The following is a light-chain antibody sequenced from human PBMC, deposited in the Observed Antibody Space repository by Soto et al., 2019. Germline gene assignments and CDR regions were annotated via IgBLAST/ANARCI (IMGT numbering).Light chain of an antibody. CDR1: TSDIGAYNY. CDR3: GSSSGITTLL. Sequence: QSVLTQPASVSGSPGQSITISCTGTTSDIGAYNYVSWYQQHAGKAPKLIIYEVSRRPSGVSNRFSGSKSGSTASLTISGLQAEDEALYYRGSSSGITTLLFATGTKVTVL. V-gene: IGLV2-14*01. CDR2: EVS. J-gene: IGLJ1*01.